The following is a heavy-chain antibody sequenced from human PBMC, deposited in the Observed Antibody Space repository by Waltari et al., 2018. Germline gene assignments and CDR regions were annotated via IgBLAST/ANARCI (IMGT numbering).Heavy chain of an antibody. CDR1: GVTFSSYA. D-gene: IGHD3-16*02. CDR3: ARDSYDYVWGSDRHFDY. CDR2: MIAIFETA. Sequence: QLQLVQSGAEVKKPGSSVTVSCKASGVTFSSYAICWVRQAPGQGLEWMGGMIAIFETANYAQKFQGRVTMTTDESTSTAYMELSSLRSEDTAVYYCARDSYDYVWGSDRHFDYWGQGTLVTVSS. J-gene: IGHJ4*02. V-gene: IGHV1-69*01.